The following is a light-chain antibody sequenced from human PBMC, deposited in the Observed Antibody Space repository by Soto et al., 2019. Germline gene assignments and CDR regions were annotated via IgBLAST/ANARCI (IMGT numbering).Light chain of an antibody. V-gene: IGLV6-57*04. CDR1: SGSIANNY. CDR3: QSYDSDFVV. J-gene: IGLJ2*01. CDR2: ENN. Sequence: NFMLTQPHSVSESPGKTLSISCTRSSGSIANNYVQWYKQRPGSAPTTVIYENNQRLSGVPDRFSGSTAGSSNSASLTISGLQTADEADYYCQSYDSDFVVFGGGTKVTVL.